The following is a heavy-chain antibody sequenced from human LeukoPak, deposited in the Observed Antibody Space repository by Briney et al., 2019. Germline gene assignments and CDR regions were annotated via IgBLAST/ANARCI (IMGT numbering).Heavy chain of an antibody. Sequence: ASVKVSCKASGYTFSGYYMHWVRQAPGHGLEWMGAINPNSGGANYAQKFQGRVTMTWETSISTAYMELSRLSSDDTAVYYCAREYILTAYYGDYWGKGALVTVSS. J-gene: IGHJ4*02. V-gene: IGHV1-2*02. CDR3: AREYILTAYYGDY. CDR1: GYTFSGYY. CDR2: INPNSGGA. D-gene: IGHD3-9*01.